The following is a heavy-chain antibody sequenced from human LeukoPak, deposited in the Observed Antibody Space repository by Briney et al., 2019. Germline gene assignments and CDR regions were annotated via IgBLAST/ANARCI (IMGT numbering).Heavy chain of an antibody. CDR1: GGSISSYY. J-gene: IGHJ6*02. CDR3: ARVGATPRYYNYYGMDV. D-gene: IGHD1-26*01. Sequence: PSETLSLTCTVSGGSISSYYWGWIRQPPGKGLEGLGSIYYNANTYYNPSLKSRITISVDTSKNQFSLRLSSVTAADTAVYYCARVGATPRYYNYYGMDVWGQGTTVTVSS. CDR2: IYYNANT. V-gene: IGHV4-39*07.